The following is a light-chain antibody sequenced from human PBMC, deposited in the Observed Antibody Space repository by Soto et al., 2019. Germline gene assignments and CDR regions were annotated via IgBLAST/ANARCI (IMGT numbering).Light chain of an antibody. J-gene: IGKJ4*01. CDR1: QSVSSTD. CDR3: QHYGKSPLT. Sequence: ENVLTQSPGTLSLSPGERATLSCRASQSVSSTDLAWYQQKRGQAPRLLIYATSSRATGIPDRFSGSGSGTDFTLTISRLEPEDFAVYFCQHYGKSPLTFGGGTKVDIK. CDR2: ATS. V-gene: IGKV3-20*01.